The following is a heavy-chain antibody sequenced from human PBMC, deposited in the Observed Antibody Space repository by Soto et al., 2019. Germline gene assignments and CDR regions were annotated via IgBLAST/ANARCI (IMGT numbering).Heavy chain of an antibody. CDR2: ISDSSSTI. J-gene: IGHJ4*02. CDR3: AREVGATGY. V-gene: IGHV3-48*04. Sequence: EVQLVESGGGLVQPGGSLRLSCVASGFTFNSHTMHWVRPAPGKGLEWLSYISDSSSTIYYADSVKGRFTISRDNAKNSLYLQLISMGVDAAAVYYCAREVGATGYWGQGTLVTVSS. CDR1: GFTFNSHT. D-gene: IGHD1-26*01.